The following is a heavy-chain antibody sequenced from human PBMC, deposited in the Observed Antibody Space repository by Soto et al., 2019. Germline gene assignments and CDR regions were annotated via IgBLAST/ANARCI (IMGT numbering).Heavy chain of an antibody. D-gene: IGHD2-21*01. CDR3: SRSDGSSWYSLDL. V-gene: IGHV1-2*02. J-gene: IGHJ5*02. Sequence: GASVKVFCKASGYPFTNYYMHWVRPPPGQGAEWMGWMKPRSGGTKYAQAFQDSGTMIRDAFVSTAFILTTSLRHGDPASYFCSRSDGSSWYSLDLWGPGTLVTVSS. CDR1: GYPFTNYY. CDR2: MKPRSGGT.